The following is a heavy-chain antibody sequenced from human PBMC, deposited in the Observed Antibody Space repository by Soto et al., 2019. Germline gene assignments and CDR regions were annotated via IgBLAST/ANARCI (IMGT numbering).Heavy chain of an antibody. CDR3: ARIYGGSSFVFDP. D-gene: IGHD2-15*01. Sequence: QVQLQGSGPGLVKPSETLSLTCTVSGSSFSTYYWSWIRQPPGKGLEWIGHISYSGSIKYNPSLKRRVTISVATSKNQFSLRLSSVTAADTAMYYCARIYGGSSFVFDPWGQGTLVTVSS. CDR1: GSSFSTYY. CDR2: ISYSGSI. V-gene: IGHV4-59*08. J-gene: IGHJ5*02.